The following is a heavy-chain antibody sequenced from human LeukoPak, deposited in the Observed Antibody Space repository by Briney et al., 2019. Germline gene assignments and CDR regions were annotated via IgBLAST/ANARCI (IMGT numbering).Heavy chain of an antibody. CDR3: TRVGYSYGLTSPFDY. CDR1: GYTFTGYY. Sequence: ASVKVSCKASGYTFTGYYMHWVRQAPGQGLEWMGRINPNSGGTNYAQKFQGRVTMTRDTSISTAYMELSRLRSDDTAVYYCTRVGYSYGLTSPFDYWGQGTLVTVSS. J-gene: IGHJ4*02. D-gene: IGHD5-18*01. V-gene: IGHV1-2*06. CDR2: INPNSGGT.